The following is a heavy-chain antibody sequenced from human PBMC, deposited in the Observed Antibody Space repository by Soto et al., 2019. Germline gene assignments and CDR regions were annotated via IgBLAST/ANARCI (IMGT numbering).Heavy chain of an antibody. CDR2: INPSGGST. CDR1: GYTFTSYY. J-gene: IGHJ6*03. D-gene: IGHD2-2*01. V-gene: IGHV1-46*03. Sequence: ASVKVSCKASGYTFTSYYMHWVRQAPGQGLEWMGIINPSGGSTSYAQKFQGRVTMTRDTSTSTVYMELSSLRSKDTAVYYCARAGSYCSSTSCYYYYYYYMDVWGKGTTVTVSS. CDR3: ARAGSYCSSTSCYYYYYYYMDV.